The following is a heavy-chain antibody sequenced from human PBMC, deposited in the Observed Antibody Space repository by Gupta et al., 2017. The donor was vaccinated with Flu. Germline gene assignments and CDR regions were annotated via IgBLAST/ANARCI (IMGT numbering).Heavy chain of an antibody. J-gene: IGHJ4*02. D-gene: IGHD2-2*01. V-gene: IGHV3-23*01. Sequence: EVQLLESGGGLVQPGGSLRLSCAASGFTFSSYALSWVRLALGKGLEWVSAISGSGGSTYYADSVEGRFTISRDNSKNTLYLQMNSLRAEDTAVYYCAKVGDCSSTSCYPYYFDYWGQGTLVTVSS. CDR1: GFTFSSYA. CDR2: ISGSGGST. CDR3: AKVGDCSSTSCYPYYFDY.